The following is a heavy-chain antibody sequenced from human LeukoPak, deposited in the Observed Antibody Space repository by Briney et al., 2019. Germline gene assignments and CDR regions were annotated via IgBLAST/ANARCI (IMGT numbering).Heavy chain of an antibody. J-gene: IGHJ4*02. V-gene: IGHV3-53*01. CDR3: ARDGSARSLGN. Sequence: GGSLRLPCAASGFTVSSNYMSWVRQAPGKGLEWVTVIDNGGSTYYADSVKGRFTISGDNSKNTVYLQMNSLRAEDTAVYYCARDGSARSLGNWGQGTLVSVSS. D-gene: IGHD6-6*01. CDR1: GFTVSSNY. CDR2: IDNGGST.